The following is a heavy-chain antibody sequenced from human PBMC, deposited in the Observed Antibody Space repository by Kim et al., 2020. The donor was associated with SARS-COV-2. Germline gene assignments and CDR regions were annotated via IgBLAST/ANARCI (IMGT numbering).Heavy chain of an antibody. CDR1: GFTFSSYA. V-gene: IGHV3-30*04. D-gene: IGHD6-13*01. CDR2: ISYDGSNK. CDR3: ARASLPTIYSSSWYYY. J-gene: IGHJ4*02. Sequence: GGSLRLSCAASGFTFSSYAMHWVRQAPGKGLEWVAVISYDGSNKYYADSVKGRFTISRDNSKNTLYLQMNSLRAEDTAVYYCARASLPTIYSSSWYYYWGQGTLVTVSP.